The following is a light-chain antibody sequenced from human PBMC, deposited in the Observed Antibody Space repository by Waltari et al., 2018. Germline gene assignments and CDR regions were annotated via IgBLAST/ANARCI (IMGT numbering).Light chain of an antibody. CDR1: RSILYDYDVDGRNY. CDR3: QQYYTTPRT. CDR2: WAS. V-gene: IGKV4-1*01. Sequence: DIVMNQSPDSLAVSLGERATIKCSSSRSILYDYDVDGRNYLAWYQQRPGQTPKLLLSWASTREAGVPERFSGSGSGTDFTLTISSLQAEDVAIYYCQQYYTTPRTFGQGTKVEVK. J-gene: IGKJ1*01.